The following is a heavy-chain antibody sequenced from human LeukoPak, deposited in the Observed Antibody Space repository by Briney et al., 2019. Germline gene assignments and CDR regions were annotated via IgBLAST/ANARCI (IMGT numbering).Heavy chain of an antibody. J-gene: IGHJ5*02. Sequence: ASVKVSCKASGYSFISYGITWVRQAPGQGLEWMGWISPYNGNTNYAQKLQGRVTMTTDTSTSTAYMELRSLRSDDTAVYYCARDVSSSPGVGWFDPWGQGTLVTVS. CDR1: GYSFISYG. D-gene: IGHD6-6*01. V-gene: IGHV1-18*01. CDR2: ISPYNGNT. CDR3: ARDVSSSPGVGWFDP.